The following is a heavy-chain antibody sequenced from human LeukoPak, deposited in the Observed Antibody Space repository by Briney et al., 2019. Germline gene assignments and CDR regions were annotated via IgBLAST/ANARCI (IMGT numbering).Heavy chain of an antibody. CDR3: AKDSGYGGYAFDI. V-gene: IGHV3-30*02. Sequence: GGSLRLSCAASGFTFSSYGMNWVRQAPGKGLEWVAFIRYDGRNKYYADSVKGRFTISRDNSKNTLYLQMNGLRAEDTAVYYCAKDSGYGGYAFDIWGQGTMVTVSS. J-gene: IGHJ3*02. D-gene: IGHD4-23*01. CDR1: GFTFSSYG. CDR2: IRYDGRNK.